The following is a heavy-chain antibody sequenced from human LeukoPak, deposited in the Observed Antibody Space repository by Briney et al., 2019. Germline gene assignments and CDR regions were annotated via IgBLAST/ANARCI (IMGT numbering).Heavy chain of an antibody. CDR2: IYTSGST. Sequence: KPSETLSLTCTVSGGSISSYYWSWMRQPAGKGLEWIGRIYTSGSTNYNPSLKSRVTMSVDTSKNQFSLKLSSVTAADTAVYFCATADWESFYFDSWGQGALVAVSS. CDR3: ATADWESFYFDS. V-gene: IGHV4-4*07. D-gene: IGHD1-26*01. J-gene: IGHJ4*02. CDR1: GGSISSYY.